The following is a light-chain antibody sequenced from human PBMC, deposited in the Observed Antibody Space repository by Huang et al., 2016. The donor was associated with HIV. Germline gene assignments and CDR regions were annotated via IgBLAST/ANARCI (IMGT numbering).Light chain of an antibody. CDR3: QQYNNWPRT. Sequence: EIVMTQSPATLSVSPGERATLSCRASQSVSSNLAWYQQKPGQAPRRLIYGASTRATGIPARFSGSGSGTEFTLTISSLQSEDFAVYYCQQYNNWPRTFGQGTKLEIK. V-gene: IGKV3-15*01. J-gene: IGKJ2*01. CDR2: GAS. CDR1: QSVSSN.